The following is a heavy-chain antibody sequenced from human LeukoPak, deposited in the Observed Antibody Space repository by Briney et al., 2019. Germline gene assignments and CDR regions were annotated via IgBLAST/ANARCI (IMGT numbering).Heavy chain of an antibody. D-gene: IGHD3-10*01. V-gene: IGHV3-30*02. CDR1: AFSIRGHN. CDR2: IQHDGSTK. Sequence: PGGSLRLSCAAPAFSIRGHNRHWVRQAPGKGREWVSFIQHDGSTKWYVDSVKGRFIISRDNSKNTLYLQMNSLRIEDTAVYYCAKDLGSGRYAFDIWGQGTTVTVSS. CDR3: AKDLGSGRYAFDI. J-gene: IGHJ3*02.